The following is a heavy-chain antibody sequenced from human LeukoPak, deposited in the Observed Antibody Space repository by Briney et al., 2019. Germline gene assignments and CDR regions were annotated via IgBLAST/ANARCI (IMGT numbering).Heavy chain of an antibody. CDR2: MNPNSGNT. D-gene: IGHD3-3*01. CDR3: ARWAYDFWSGYYTYWFDP. CDR1: GYTFTSYG. Sequence: ASVKVSCKASGYTFTSYGISWVRQATGQGLEWMGWMNPNSGNTGYAQKFQGRVTMTRNTSISTAYMELSSLRSEDTAVYYCARWAYDFWSGYYTYWFDPWGQGTLVTVSS. J-gene: IGHJ5*02. V-gene: IGHV1-8*02.